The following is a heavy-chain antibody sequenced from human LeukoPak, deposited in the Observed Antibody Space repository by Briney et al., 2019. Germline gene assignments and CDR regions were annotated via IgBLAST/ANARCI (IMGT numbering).Heavy chain of an antibody. V-gene: IGHV3-64*01. CDR2: ISSNGGST. D-gene: IGHD3-22*01. Sequence: WGSLRLSCAASGFIFSNYAMHWVRQAPGKGLEYVSAISSNGGSTYYANSVKDRFTISRDNSKNTLYLQMGSLRAEDMAVYCCARRGSGFSQNYFDYWGQGTLVTVSS. J-gene: IGHJ4*02. CDR3: ARRGSGFSQNYFDY. CDR1: GFIFSNYA.